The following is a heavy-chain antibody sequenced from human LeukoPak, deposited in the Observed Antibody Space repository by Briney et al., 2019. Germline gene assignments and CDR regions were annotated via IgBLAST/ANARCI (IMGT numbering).Heavy chain of an antibody. V-gene: IGHV4-59*01. D-gene: IGHD6-13*01. CDR2: IHYSGTA. J-gene: IGHJ5*02. Sequence: SETLSLTCTVSDGSITNYDWSWVRQPPGKGPEFIGYIHYSGTANYNPSLKSRDTMSLDTSNHQFSLRLSSVTAADTAVYYCARYAADGRTLESWGQGTLVTVSS. CDR3: ARYAADGRTLES. CDR1: DGSITNYD.